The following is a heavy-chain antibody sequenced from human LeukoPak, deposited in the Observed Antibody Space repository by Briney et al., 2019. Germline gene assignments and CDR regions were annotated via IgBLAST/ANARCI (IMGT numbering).Heavy chain of an antibody. J-gene: IGHJ4*02. CDR3: ARARSTYPTVDY. D-gene: IGHD1-26*01. V-gene: IGHV3-11*01. CDR2: ISSSGSTI. CDR1: GFTFSDYY. Sequence: GGSLRLSCAASGFTFSDYYRSWIRQAPGKGLEWVSYISSSGSTIYYADSVKGRFTISRDNAKNSLYLQMNSLRAEDTAVYYCARARSTYPTVDYWGQGALVTVSS.